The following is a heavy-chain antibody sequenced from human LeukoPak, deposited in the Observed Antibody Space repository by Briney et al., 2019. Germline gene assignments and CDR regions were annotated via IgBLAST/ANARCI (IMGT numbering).Heavy chain of an antibody. V-gene: IGHV1-46*01. CDR2: INPSGGST. CDR3: ARGGIVGAVHDASDI. Sequence: ASVKVSCKASGYTFTSHYMHWVRQAPGQGLEWMGIINPSGGSTSYAQKFQGRVTMTRDTSTSTVYMELSSLRSEDTAVYYCARGGIVGAVHDASDIWGQGTMVTVSS. J-gene: IGHJ3*02. D-gene: IGHD1-26*01. CDR1: GYTFTSHY.